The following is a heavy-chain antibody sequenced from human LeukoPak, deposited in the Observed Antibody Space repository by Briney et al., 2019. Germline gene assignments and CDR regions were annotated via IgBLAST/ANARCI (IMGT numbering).Heavy chain of an antibody. Sequence: GSLRLSCAASGFTVSSNYMSWIRQPAGKGLEWIGRIYTSGSTNYNPSLKSRVTMSVDTSKNQFSLKLSSVTAADTAVYYCARDSSGYYQVFDYWGQGTLVTVSS. CDR1: GFTVSSNY. CDR2: IYTSGST. CDR3: ARDSSGYYQVFDY. J-gene: IGHJ4*02. V-gene: IGHV4-4*07. D-gene: IGHD3-22*01.